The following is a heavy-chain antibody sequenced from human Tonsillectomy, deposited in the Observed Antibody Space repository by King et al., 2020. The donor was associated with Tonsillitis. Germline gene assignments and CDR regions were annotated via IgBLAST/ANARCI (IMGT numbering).Heavy chain of an antibody. CDR1: GGSINSNY. D-gene: IGHD3-10*01. V-gene: IGHV4-59*08. CDR3: ARHAWGGFGEFDYYYMDV. Sequence: VQLQESGPGLVKPSETLSLTCTVSGGSINSNYWSWIRQPPGKGLEWIGYIYYSGSTKYNPSLKSRVTISVDTSKNQFSLKLSAVTAADTAAYYCARHAWGGFGEFDYYYMDVWGKGTTVTVSS. J-gene: IGHJ6*03. CDR2: IYYSGST.